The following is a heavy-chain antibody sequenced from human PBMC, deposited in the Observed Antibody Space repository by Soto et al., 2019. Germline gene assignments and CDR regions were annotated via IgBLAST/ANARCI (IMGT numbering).Heavy chain of an antibody. CDR3: TGSLLAYCSGGKCHTDYYYYGMDV. D-gene: IGHD2-15*01. CDR2: IRTKANSYAT. Sequence: EVQLVESGGGLVQPGESLKLSCAASGFTFRGSATHWVRQASGKGLEWVGRIRTKANSYATAYAASVQGRFTISRDDSKSTAYLQMNSLKTEDTAVYYCTGSLLAYCSGGKCHTDYYYYGMDVWGQGTAVTVSS. J-gene: IGHJ6*02. CDR1: GFTFRGSA. V-gene: IGHV3-73*02.